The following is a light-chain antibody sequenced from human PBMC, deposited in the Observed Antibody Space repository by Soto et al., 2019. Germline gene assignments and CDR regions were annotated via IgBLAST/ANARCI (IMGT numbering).Light chain of an antibody. Sequence: QSVLTQPPSMSAAPGQKVTISCSGSGSNIGNNYVSWYQQFPGTAPKLLIYDNTKRPSGIPDRFSGSKSGTSATLGITGLQTGDEADYYCGTWDSSLSAVIFGGGTQLTVL. CDR1: GSNIGNNY. CDR3: GTWDSSLSAVI. J-gene: IGLJ2*01. V-gene: IGLV1-51*01. CDR2: DNT.